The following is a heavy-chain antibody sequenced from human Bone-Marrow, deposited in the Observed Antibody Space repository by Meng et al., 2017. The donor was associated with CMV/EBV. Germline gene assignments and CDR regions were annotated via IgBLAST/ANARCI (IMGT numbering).Heavy chain of an antibody. J-gene: IGHJ6*02. Sequence: GESLKISCAASGFTFSSYGMHWVRQAPGKGLEWVAFIRYDGSNKYYADSVKGRFTISRDNSKNTLYLQMNSLRAEDTAVYYCAKEEVREQLVPFPYYYYYGMDVWGQGTTVTVSS. CDR1: GFTFSSYG. CDR3: AKEEVREQLVPFPYYYYYGMDV. V-gene: IGHV3-30*02. D-gene: IGHD6-13*01. CDR2: IRYDGSNK.